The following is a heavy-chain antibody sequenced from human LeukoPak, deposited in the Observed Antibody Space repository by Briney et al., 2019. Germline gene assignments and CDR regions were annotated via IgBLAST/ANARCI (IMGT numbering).Heavy chain of an antibody. CDR1: GYSFTSYW. J-gene: IGHJ6*02. CDR3: ARKLVSGTYYGGTVV. V-gene: IGHV5-51*01. D-gene: IGHD1-26*01. Sequence: PGESLKISCKGSGYSFTSYWIGWVRQMPGKGLEWMGIIYPGDSDTRYSPSFRGQVTLSADKSTSTAYLQWSTLKASDTPISYRARKLVSGTYYGGTVVWGQGTTVSVAS. CDR2: IYPGDSDT.